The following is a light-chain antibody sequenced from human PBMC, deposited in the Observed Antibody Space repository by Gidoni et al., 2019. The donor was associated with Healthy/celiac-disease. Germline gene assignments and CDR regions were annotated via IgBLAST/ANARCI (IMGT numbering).Light chain of an antibody. CDR1: QSVSSSY. CDR2: GAS. V-gene: IGKV3-20*01. J-gene: IGKJ1*01. CDR3: QQYGSSATWT. Sequence: IVLTQSPGTLSLSPGERATLSCRASQSVSSSYLAWYQQKPGQAPRLLIYGASSRATGIPDRFSGSGSGTDFTLTISRLEPEDFAVYYCQQYGSSATWTFXQXTKVEIK.